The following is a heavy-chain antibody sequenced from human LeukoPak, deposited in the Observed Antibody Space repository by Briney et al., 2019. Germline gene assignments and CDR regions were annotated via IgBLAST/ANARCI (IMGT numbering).Heavy chain of an antibody. D-gene: IGHD3-22*01. V-gene: IGHV3-30*18. CDR1: GFPFSAYG. Sequence: PGRSLRLSCAASGFPFSAYGMNWVRQAPGKGLEWVAVTSYDGGNKYADSVKGRFTISRDNSKNTLYLQMNSLRAEDTAVYYCAKDRRAYDSSGYYLFDYWGQGTLVTVSS. CDR2: TSYDGGNK. J-gene: IGHJ4*02. CDR3: AKDRRAYDSSGYYLFDY.